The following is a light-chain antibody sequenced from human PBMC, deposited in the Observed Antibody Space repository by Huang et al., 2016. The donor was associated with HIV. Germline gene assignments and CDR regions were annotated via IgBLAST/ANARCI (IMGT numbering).Light chain of an antibody. CDR1: QRLLHRNGYND. Sequence: DIVMTQSPLSLPVTPGEPASISCRSSQRLLHRNGYNDLDWYLQKPGQSPQLLIYLGSSRASGVPDRFSGSGSGTDFTLKISRVEAEDVGIYYCMQAIQIPTFGPGTKVDIK. CDR2: LGS. V-gene: IGKV2-28*01. J-gene: IGKJ3*01. CDR3: MQAIQIPT.